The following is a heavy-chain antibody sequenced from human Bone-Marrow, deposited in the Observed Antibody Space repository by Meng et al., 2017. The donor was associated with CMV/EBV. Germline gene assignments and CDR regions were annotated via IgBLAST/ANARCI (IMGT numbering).Heavy chain of an antibody. J-gene: IGHJ5*02. V-gene: IGHV5-51*01. CDR2: IYPADSDV. Sequence: GESLKISCKGSGYSFPSYWIGWVRQMPGKGLEWMGMIYPADSDVRYSPSFQGQVTISADKSISTAYLQWSSLKASDTAMYYCSRHKKAPYCTSSSCFETFGWFDPWGQGTLVTVSS. CDR1: GYSFPSYW. CDR3: SRHKKAPYCTSSSCFETFGWFDP. D-gene: IGHD2-2*01.